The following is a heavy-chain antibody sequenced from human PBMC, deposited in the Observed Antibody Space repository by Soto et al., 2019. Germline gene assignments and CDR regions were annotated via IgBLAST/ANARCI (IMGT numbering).Heavy chain of an antibody. CDR2: IIPIFGTA. J-gene: IGHJ3*02. CDR3: ARWGGYYYDSSGPGSFDI. Sequence: SVKVSCKASGGTFSSYAISWVRQAPGQGLEWMGGIIPIFGTANYAQKFQGRVTITADESTSTAYMELSSLRSEDTAVYYCARWGGYYYDSSGPGSFDIWGQGTMVTGS. V-gene: IGHV1-69*13. CDR1: GGTFSSYA. D-gene: IGHD3-22*01.